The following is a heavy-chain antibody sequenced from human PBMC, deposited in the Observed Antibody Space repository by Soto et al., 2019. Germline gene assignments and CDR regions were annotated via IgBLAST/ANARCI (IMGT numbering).Heavy chain of an antibody. V-gene: IGHV3-30*18. CDR1: GFSFNNYG. CDR3: AQEVSPKAGKWYFDL. D-gene: IGHD6-19*01. Sequence: QVQLVESGGGVVQPGGSLRLSCAASGFSFNNYGMHWVRQAPGKGLEWVAVVSYEGSVQYYTDSAKGRFTISRDNSKNTLYLQMNSLRDDDTGVYHCAQEVSPKAGKWYFDLWGRGTLVTVSS. CDR2: VSYEGSVQ. J-gene: IGHJ2*01.